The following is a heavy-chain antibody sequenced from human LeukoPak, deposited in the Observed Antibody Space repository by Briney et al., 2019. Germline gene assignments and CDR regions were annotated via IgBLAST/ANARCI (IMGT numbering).Heavy chain of an antibody. D-gene: IGHD1-26*01. CDR3: ANVLPWLDWELRPFDS. CDR2: MSGRGGTT. V-gene: IGHV3-23*01. CDR1: GFTFSNYA. J-gene: IGHJ4*02. Sequence: PGGSLRLSCAASGFTFSNYAMSWVRQAPGKGLEWVSTMSGRGGTTYYSDSVKGRFTISRDSSRDTLYLQMNSLRAEDTAVYYCANVLPWLDWELRPFDSWGQGTLVTVSS.